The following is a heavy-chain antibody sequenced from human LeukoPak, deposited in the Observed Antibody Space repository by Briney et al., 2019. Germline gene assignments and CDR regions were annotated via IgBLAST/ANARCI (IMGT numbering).Heavy chain of an antibody. J-gene: IGHJ6*03. Sequence: SETLSLTCTVSGGSISSYYWSWIRQPPGKGLEWIGYIYYSGSTNYNPSLKSRVTISLGTSKNQFSLKLSSVTAAETAVYYCARQVVVVPAAARTLYYYMDVWGKGTTVTVSS. D-gene: IGHD2-2*01. V-gene: IGHV4-59*08. CDR3: ARQVVVVPAAARTLYYYMDV. CDR1: GGSISSYY. CDR2: IYYSGST.